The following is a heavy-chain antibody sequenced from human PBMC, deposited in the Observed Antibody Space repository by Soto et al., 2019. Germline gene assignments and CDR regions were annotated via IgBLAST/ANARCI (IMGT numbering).Heavy chain of an antibody. V-gene: IGHV4-59*01. CDR2: IYYSGST. Sequence: QVQLQESGPGLVKPSETLSLTCTVSGGSISSYYWSWIRQPPGKGLEWIGYIYYSGSTNYNPALMSRVSIAVDTSTNQFSLKLSSVTAADTAVYYCARGADRPADYRGQGTLVTVSS. CDR3: ARGADRPADY. J-gene: IGHJ4*02. CDR1: GGSISSYY.